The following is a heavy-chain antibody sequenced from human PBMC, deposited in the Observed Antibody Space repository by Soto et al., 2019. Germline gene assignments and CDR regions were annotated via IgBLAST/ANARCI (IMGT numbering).Heavy chain of an antibody. J-gene: IGHJ6*02. Sequence: QVQLVQSGVEVKMPGASVKVSCKASGYTFTSFGITWVRQAPGQGLEWMGWISVDNGKTNYAQKLRGRVTLSTDTSTSTAYMELRSLRSDDTAVYYCTRGGMAGMDVWGQGTTVTVSS. CDR2: ISVDNGKT. D-gene: IGHD3-16*01. CDR1: GYTFTSFG. V-gene: IGHV1-18*01. CDR3: TRGGMAGMDV.